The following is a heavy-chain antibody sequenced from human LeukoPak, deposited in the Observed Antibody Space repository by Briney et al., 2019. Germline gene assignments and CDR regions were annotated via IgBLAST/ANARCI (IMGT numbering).Heavy chain of an antibody. CDR1: GFRFNNYA. CDR2: ISDSGRST. CDR3: VRHDSYIPY. Sequence: PGGSLRLSCAASGFRFNNYAMSWVRQAPGKGLEWVSGISDSGRSTYYADSVKGRLTISRDNSKNTVHLQMNNLRVDDTAVYFCVRHDSYIPYWGQGTLVTVSS. V-gene: IGHV3-23*01. D-gene: IGHD5-18*01. J-gene: IGHJ4*02.